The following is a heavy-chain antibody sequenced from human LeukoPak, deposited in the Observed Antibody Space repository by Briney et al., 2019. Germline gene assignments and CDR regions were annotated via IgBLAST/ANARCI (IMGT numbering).Heavy chain of an antibody. CDR2: IYYSGST. V-gene: IGHV4-61*01. CDR3: ARHGTTGTNLNWFDP. CDR1: GGSVSSGNYY. Sequence: PSETLSLTCTVSGGSVSSGNYYWSWIRQPPGKGLQWIGYIYYSGSTNYNPSLKSRVTISVDTSKNQFSLELISVTAADTAVYYCARHGTTGTNLNWFDPWGQGTLVTVSS. J-gene: IGHJ5*02. D-gene: IGHD1-1*01.